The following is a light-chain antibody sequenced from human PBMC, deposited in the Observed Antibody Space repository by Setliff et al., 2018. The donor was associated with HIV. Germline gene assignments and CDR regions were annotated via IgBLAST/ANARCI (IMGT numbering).Light chain of an antibody. CDR3: SSYTSGSTRV. CDR1: SNDVGGYNY. V-gene: IGLV2-14*01. Sequence: ALTQPASVSGSPGQSITISCTGSSNDVGGYNYVSWYQQRPGKAPKLMISEVSNRPSGASNRFSGSKSGNTASLTISGLQAEDEADYYCSSYTSGSTRVFGTGTKVTVL. J-gene: IGLJ1*01. CDR2: EVS.